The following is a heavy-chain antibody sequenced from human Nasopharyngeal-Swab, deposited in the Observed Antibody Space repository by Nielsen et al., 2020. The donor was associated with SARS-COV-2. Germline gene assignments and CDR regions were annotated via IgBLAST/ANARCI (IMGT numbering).Heavy chain of an antibody. Sequence: SETLSLTCTVSGGSISSTGYHWAWIRQPPGKGLEWIGTIFYTGSTDYSSSLRSRVSISVDTSKNQFSLKLTSVTAADTALYFCAREITYYYYMDVWGKGATVTVSS. D-gene: IGHD3-10*01. J-gene: IGHJ6*03. CDR2: IFYTGST. CDR1: GGSISSTGYH. V-gene: IGHV4-39*07. CDR3: AREITYYYYMDV.